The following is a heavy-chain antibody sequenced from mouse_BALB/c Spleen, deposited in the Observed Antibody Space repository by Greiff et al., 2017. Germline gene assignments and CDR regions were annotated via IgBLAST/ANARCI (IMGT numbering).Heavy chain of an antibody. CDR2: IDTSDSYT. J-gene: IGHJ4*01. CDR1: GYTFTDYW. Sequence: VQLQQPGAELVMPGASVKMSCKASGYTFTDYWMHWVKQRPGQGLEWIGAIDTSDSYTSYNQKFKGKATLTVDESSSTAYMQLSSLTSEDSAVYYCASRVYPYAMDYWGQGTSVTVSS. CDR3: ASRVYPYAMDY. V-gene: IGHV1-69*01. D-gene: IGHD2-1*01.